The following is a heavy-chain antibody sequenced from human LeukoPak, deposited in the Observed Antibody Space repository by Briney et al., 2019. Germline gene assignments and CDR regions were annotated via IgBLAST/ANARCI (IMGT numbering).Heavy chain of an antibody. CDR3: ASVNSTPYP. V-gene: IGHV4-34*01. J-gene: IGHJ4*02. D-gene: IGHD2-15*01. CDR1: GGSFSGYY. CDR2: INHSGST. Sequence: SETLSLTCAVYGGSFSGYYWSWSRHPPGKGLEWIGEINHSGSTNYNPSLKSRVTISVDTSKNQFSLKLSSVTAADTAVYYCASVNSTPYPWGQGTLVTVSS.